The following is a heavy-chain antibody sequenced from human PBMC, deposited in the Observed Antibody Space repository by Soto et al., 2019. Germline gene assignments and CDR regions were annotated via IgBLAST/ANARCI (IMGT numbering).Heavy chain of an antibody. V-gene: IGHV3-11*01. J-gene: IGHJ4*02. Sequence: PGGSLRLSCAASGFTISDYYMSWISQAPGEGLEWVSYISSVGTTTYYADSVKGRFTISRDKSKNTLYLQMTSLSAEDTAVYYCATPDDYYDSSGLLHYWGQGTLVTVSS. CDR3: ATPDDYYDSSGLLHY. D-gene: IGHD3-22*01. CDR1: GFTISDYY. CDR2: ISSVGTTT.